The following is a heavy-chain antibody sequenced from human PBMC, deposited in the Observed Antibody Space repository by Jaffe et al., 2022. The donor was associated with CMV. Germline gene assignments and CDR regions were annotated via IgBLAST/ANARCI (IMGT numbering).Heavy chain of an antibody. J-gene: IGHJ4*02. CDR3: ARHGPRGLQWLVRMGYFDY. CDR1: GGSISSSSYY. CDR2: IYYSGST. Sequence: QLQLQESGPGLVKPSETLSLTCTVSGGSISSSSYYWGWIRQPPGKGLEWIGSIYYSGSTYYNPSLKSRVTISVDTSKNQFSLKLSSVTAADTAVYYCARHGPRGLQWLVRMGYFDYWGQGTLVTVSS. V-gene: IGHV4-39*01. D-gene: IGHD6-19*01.